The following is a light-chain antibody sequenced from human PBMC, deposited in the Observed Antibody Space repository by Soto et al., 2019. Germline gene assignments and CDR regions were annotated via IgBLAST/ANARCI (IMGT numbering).Light chain of an antibody. CDR3: QQSYSTPRT. Sequence: DIQLIQSPSSLSASVGDRVTITCRANEKMTRYLNWYQQKPGKAPKLLIYAASNLQSGVPSRFSGSGSGADFILTISSLQPEDSATYYCQQSYSTPRTFCQGTKVEVK. J-gene: IGKJ1*01. CDR1: EKMTRY. V-gene: IGKV1-39*01. CDR2: AAS.